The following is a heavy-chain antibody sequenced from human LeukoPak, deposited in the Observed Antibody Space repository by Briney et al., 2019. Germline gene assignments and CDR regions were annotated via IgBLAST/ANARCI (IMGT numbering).Heavy chain of an antibody. CDR1: GLTFGNYA. V-gene: IGHV3-64*02. CDR2: IGGNGDTS. Sequence: GGFLRLSCAASGLTFGNYAMHWVRQAPGKGLEYVSAIGGNGDTSYYADSVKGRFTISRDNSKNTVYLQMGSLRTEDMAVYYCATRHEYSYPYWGQGTLVTVSS. D-gene: IGHD5-18*01. J-gene: IGHJ4*02. CDR3: ATRHEYSYPY.